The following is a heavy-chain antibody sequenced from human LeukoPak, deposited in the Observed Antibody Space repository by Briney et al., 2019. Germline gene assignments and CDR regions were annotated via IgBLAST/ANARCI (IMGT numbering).Heavy chain of an antibody. J-gene: IGHJ4*02. Sequence: SETLSLTCTVSGGSISSSSYYWGWIRQPPGKGLEWIGSIYYSGSTYYNPSLKSRVTISVDTSKYQFSLKLSSVTAADTAVYYCARDRDDIAAALGFDYWGQGTLVTVSS. CDR2: IYYSGST. CDR3: ARDRDDIAAALGFDY. V-gene: IGHV4-39*07. D-gene: IGHD6-13*01. CDR1: GGSISSSSYY.